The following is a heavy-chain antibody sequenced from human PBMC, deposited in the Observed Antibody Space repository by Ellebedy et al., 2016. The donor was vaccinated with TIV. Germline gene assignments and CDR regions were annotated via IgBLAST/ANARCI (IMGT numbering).Heavy chain of an antibody. Sequence: SETLSLXXTVSGGSISSYYWSWIRQPPGKGLEWIGYIYYSGSTNYNPSLKSRVTISVNTSKNQFSLKLSSVTAADTAVYYCARAFGEGLFLFSSGPHFDYWGQGTLVTVSS. CDR3: ARAFGEGLFLFSSGPHFDY. CDR2: IYYSGST. J-gene: IGHJ4*02. D-gene: IGHD3-22*01. V-gene: IGHV4-59*12. CDR1: GGSISSYY.